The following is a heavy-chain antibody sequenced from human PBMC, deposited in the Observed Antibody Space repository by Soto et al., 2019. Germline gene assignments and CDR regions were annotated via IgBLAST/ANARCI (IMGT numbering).Heavy chain of an antibody. CDR3: ARDRIAAAGTSLDY. J-gene: IGHJ4*02. CDR2: ISYDGSNK. Sequence: TGGSLRLSCAASGFTFSSYAMHWVRQAPGKGLEWVAVISYDGSNKYYADSVKGRFTISRDNSKNTLYLQMNSLRAEDTAVYYCARDRIAAAGTSLDYWGQGTLVTVSS. CDR1: GFTFSSYA. D-gene: IGHD6-13*01. V-gene: IGHV3-30-3*01.